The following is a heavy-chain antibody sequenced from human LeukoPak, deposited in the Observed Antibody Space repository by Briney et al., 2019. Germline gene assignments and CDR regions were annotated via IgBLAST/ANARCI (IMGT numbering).Heavy chain of an antibody. D-gene: IGHD2-15*01. Sequence: SETLSLTCDVSGGSISRTNWWRWVRQSPGQGLEWIGEISLSGRTNYNPSLKSRVTISVDTSKNQFSLKLSSVTAADTAVYYCARHLLGYCSGGNCYYFDFWGQGTLVTVSS. CDR3: ARHLLGYCSGGNCYYFDF. V-gene: IGHV4-4*02. J-gene: IGHJ4*02. CDR2: ISLSGRT. CDR1: GGSISRTNW.